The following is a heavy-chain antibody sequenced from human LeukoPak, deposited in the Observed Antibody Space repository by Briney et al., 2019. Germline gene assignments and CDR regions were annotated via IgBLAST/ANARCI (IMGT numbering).Heavy chain of an antibody. J-gene: IGHJ4*02. CDR3: ATSGGTLGPTNYFAY. Sequence: PSETLSLTCAVYGGSFSGYYWSWIRQPPGKGLEWIGETNHSGSTNYNPSLKSRVTISVDTSKNQFSLKLSSVTAADTAVYYCATSGGTLGPTNYFAYWGQGTLVTVSS. CDR2: TNHSGST. CDR1: GGSFSGYY. D-gene: IGHD3-16*01. V-gene: IGHV4-34*01.